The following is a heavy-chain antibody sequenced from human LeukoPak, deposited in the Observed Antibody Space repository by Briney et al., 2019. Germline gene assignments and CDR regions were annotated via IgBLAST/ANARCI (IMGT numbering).Heavy chain of an antibody. CDR2: ISYDGSYK. Sequence: GGSLRLSCAASGFSFSSFGVHWVRQAPGKGLEWGAVISYDGSYKFYADSVKGRFTISRDNPKKTLYLQMNSLRVEDTAVYYCAKDLYSSGWLIDYWGQGTLVTVSS. CDR1: GFSFSSFG. D-gene: IGHD6-19*01. J-gene: IGHJ4*02. CDR3: AKDLYSSGWLIDY. V-gene: IGHV3-30*18.